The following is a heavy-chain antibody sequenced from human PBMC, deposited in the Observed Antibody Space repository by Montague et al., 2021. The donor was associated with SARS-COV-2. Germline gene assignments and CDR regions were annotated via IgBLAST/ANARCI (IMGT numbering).Heavy chain of an antibody. CDR1: GFTFSSYG. CDR3: ARAHSGSYYSEFDY. V-gene: IGHV3-33*01. CDR2: IWYDGSNK. Sequence: SLRLSCAASGFTFSSYGMRWVRQAPGKGLEWVAVIWYDGSNKYYADSVKGRFTISRDNSKNTLYLQMNSLRAEDTAVYYCARAHSGSYYSEFDYWGQGTLVTVSS. D-gene: IGHD1-26*01. J-gene: IGHJ4*02.